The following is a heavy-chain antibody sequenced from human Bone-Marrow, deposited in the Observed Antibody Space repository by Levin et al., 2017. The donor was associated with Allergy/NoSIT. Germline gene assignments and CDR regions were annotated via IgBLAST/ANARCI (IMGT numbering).Heavy chain of an antibody. CDR1: GFTFGSYG. CDR2: IWFDGTHE. Sequence: GESLKISCTASGFTFGSYGIHWVRQAPGKGLEWVAGIWFDGTHEHYADSVRGRFTVSRDNSKSTLYLQLNSLRAEDTAVYYCAREYADYYFDYWGQGTLVTVSS. J-gene: IGHJ4*02. CDR3: AREYADYYFDY. D-gene: IGHD2-8*01. V-gene: IGHV3-33*01.